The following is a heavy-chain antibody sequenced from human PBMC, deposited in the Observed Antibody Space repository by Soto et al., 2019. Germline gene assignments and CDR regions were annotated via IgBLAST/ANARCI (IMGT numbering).Heavy chain of an antibody. V-gene: IGHV1-24*01. Sequence: GASVKVSCKVSGYTLTELSMHWVRQAPGKGLEWMGGFDPEDGETIYAQKFQGRVTMTEDTSTDTAYMELSSLRSEDTAVYYCAINRAKYVPDHFQHWGQGTLVSVSS. CDR2: FDPEDGET. D-gene: IGHD2-2*01. CDR1: GYTLTELS. CDR3: AINRAKYVPDHFQH. J-gene: IGHJ1*01.